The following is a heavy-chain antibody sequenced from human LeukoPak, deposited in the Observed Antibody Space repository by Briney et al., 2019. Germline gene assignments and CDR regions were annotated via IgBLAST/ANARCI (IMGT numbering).Heavy chain of an antibody. CDR1: GFTFSSYA. V-gene: IGHV3-23*01. CDR3: AKGGGGRLIYYYYMDV. Sequence: QTGGSLRLSCAASGFTFSSYAMSWVRQAPGKGLEWVSAISGSGGSTYYADSVKGRFTISRDNSKNTLYLQMNSLRAEDTAVYYCAKGGGGRLIYYYYMDVWGKGTTVTVSS. J-gene: IGHJ6*03. D-gene: IGHD3-16*01. CDR2: ISGSGGST.